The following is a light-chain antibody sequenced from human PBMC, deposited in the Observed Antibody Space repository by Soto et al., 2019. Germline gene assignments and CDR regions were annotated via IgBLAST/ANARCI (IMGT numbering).Light chain of an antibody. CDR1: QGIVRW. J-gene: IGKJ1*01. CDR3: QHYYGFSGT. CDR2: DAS. Sequence: DIQMTQSPPTLSASVGDRVTITCRASQGIVRWLAWYQQKPGKAPKLLIYDASSLESGVPSRFSGSGAGTEFTLTISSLQPDDFATYYCQHYYGFSGTFGQGTKVEIK. V-gene: IGKV1-5*01.